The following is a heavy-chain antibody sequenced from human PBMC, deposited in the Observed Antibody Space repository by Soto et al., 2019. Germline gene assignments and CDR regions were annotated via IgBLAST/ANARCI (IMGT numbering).Heavy chain of an antibody. V-gene: IGHV4-39*07. CDR3: ARDTGTSGVGAATGYAFDI. Sequence: SETLSLTCTVSGGSISSSSYYWGWIRQPPGKGLEWIGSIYYSGSTYYNPSLKSRVTISVDTSKNQFSLKLSSVTVADTAVYYCARDTGTSGVGAATGYAFDIWGQGTMVTVSS. CDR1: GGSISSSSYY. CDR2: IYYSGST. J-gene: IGHJ3*02. D-gene: IGHD2-15*01.